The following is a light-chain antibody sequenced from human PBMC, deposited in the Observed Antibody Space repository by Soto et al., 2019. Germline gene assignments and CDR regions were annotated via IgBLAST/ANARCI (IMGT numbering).Light chain of an antibody. J-gene: IGKJ5*01. Sequence: IQSASCLSASLADRVTITCQASQDISNYLNWYQQKPGKAPKLLIYDASNLETGVPSRFSGSGSGTDFTFTISSLQPEDIATYYCQQSDNSPITFGQGTRLEIK. CDR3: QQSDNSPIT. CDR2: DAS. CDR1: QDISNY. V-gene: IGKV1-33*01.